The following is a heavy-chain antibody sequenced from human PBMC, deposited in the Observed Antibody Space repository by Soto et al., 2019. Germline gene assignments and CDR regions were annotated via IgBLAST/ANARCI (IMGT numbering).Heavy chain of an antibody. CDR1: GYTLTELS. CDR2: FDPEDGET. J-gene: IGHJ3*02. CDR3: ALGGYYTNGVCSQNGAYAFDI. V-gene: IGHV1-24*01. D-gene: IGHD2-8*01. Sequence: QVQLVQSGAEVKKPGASVKVSCKVSGYTLTELSMHWVRQAPGKGLEWMGGFDPEDGETIYAQKFQGRVTMTEDTSTDTAYMELSSLRSEDTAVYYCALGGYYTNGVCSQNGAYAFDIWGQGTMVTVSS.